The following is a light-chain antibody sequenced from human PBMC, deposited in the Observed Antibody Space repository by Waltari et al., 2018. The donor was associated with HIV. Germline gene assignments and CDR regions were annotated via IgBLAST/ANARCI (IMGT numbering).Light chain of an antibody. J-gene: IGKJ4*01. Sequence: EIVLTQSPATLFLSPGERATLSCRASQSVGSYLAWYQQEPGQAPRLLTYDASSRATGIPARLSGSGSGTDFTLTISSLQPEDFAVYYCQQRSNWPPLTFGGGTKVGIK. CDR2: DAS. CDR3: QQRSNWPPLT. CDR1: QSVGSY. V-gene: IGKV3-11*01.